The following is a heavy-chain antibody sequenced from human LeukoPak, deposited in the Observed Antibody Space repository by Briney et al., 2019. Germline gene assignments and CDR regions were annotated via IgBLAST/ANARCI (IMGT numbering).Heavy chain of an antibody. CDR3: TSTYYYDSSGNRSDY. CDR1: GFTFSGSA. Sequence: GGSLRLSCAASGFTFSGSAMHWVRQASGKGLEWVGRIRSKANSYATAYAASVKGRFTISRDDSKNTAYLQMNSLKTEDTAVYYCTSTYYYDSSGNRSDYWGQGTLVTVSS. V-gene: IGHV3-73*01. D-gene: IGHD3-22*01. CDR2: IRSKANSYAT. J-gene: IGHJ4*02.